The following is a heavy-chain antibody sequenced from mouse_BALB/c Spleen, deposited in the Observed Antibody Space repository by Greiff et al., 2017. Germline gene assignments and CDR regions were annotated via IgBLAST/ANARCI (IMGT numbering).Heavy chain of an antibody. CDR3: ARQDGYYSAWFAY. D-gene: IGHD2-3*01. Sequence: EVKLMESGGGLVQPGGSLKLSCAASGFTFSSYTMSWVRQTPEKRLEWVAYISNGGGSTYYPDTVKGRFTISRDNAKNTLYLQMSSLKSEDTAMNYCARQDGYYSAWFAYWGQGTLVTVSA. CDR1: GFTFSSYT. V-gene: IGHV5-12-2*01. CDR2: ISNGGGST. J-gene: IGHJ3*01.